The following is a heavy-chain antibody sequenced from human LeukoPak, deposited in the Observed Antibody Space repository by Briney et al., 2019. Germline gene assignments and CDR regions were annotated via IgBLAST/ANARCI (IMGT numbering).Heavy chain of an antibody. J-gene: IGHJ4*02. CDR3: ARDRARNVVAATY. Sequence: GASXXVSCKASGYTFTSYGISWVRQAPGQGLEGMGWISAYNSNTNYAQKLQGRVTMTTDTSTSTAYMELRSLRSDDTAVYYCARDRARNVVAATYWGQGTLVTVSS. CDR2: ISAYNSNT. CDR1: GYTFTSYG. V-gene: IGHV1-18*01. D-gene: IGHD2-15*01.